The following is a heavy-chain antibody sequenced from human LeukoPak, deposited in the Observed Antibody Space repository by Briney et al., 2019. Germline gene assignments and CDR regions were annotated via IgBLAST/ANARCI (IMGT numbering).Heavy chain of an antibody. Sequence: PGGSLRRSCVASGFTFSSYAMSWVRQAPGKGLEWVSAISGSGGSTYYADSVKGRFIITRDNSKNTLYLQVNSLRAEDTAVYYCAKDLSMERSYYYYGTDVWGQGTTVTVSS. V-gene: IGHV3-23*01. CDR2: ISGSGGST. D-gene: IGHD1-26*01. J-gene: IGHJ6*02. CDR1: GFTFSSYA. CDR3: AKDLSMERSYYYYGTDV.